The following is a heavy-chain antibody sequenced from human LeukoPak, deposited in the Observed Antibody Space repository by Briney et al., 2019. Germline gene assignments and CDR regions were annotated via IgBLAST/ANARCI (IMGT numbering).Heavy chain of an antibody. J-gene: IGHJ4*02. D-gene: IGHD6-19*01. CDR1: GYTFTGYY. CDR3: ARASGWYLPLYYFDY. V-gene: IGHV1-2*02. CDR2: INPNSGGT. Sequence: ASVKVSCKASGYTFTGYYMHWVRQALGQGLEWMGWINPNSGGTNYAQKFQGRVTMTRDTSISTAYMELSRLRSDDTAVYYCARASGWYLPLYYFDYWGQGTLVTVSS.